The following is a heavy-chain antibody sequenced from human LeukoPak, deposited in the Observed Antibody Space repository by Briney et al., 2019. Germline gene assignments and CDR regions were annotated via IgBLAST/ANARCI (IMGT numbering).Heavy chain of an antibody. J-gene: IGHJ5*02. V-gene: IGHV4-39*01. D-gene: IGHD3-3*01. CDR1: GGSISSSSYY. Sequence: PSETLSLTCTVSGGSISSSSYYWGWIRQPPGKGLEWIGSIYYSGSTYYNPSLKSRVTISVDTSKNQFSLKLSSVTAADTAVYYCARFVPYYDFWSGYQPWGQGTLVTVSS. CDR2: IYYSGST. CDR3: ARFVPYYDFWSGYQP.